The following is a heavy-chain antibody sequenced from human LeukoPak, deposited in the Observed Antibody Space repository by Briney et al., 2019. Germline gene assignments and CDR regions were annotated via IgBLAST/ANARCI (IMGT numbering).Heavy chain of an antibody. Sequence: ASVKVSCKASGYTFTSYDINWVRQATGQGLEWMGWMNPNSGNTGYAQKFQGRVTITRNTSISTDYMELSSLRAEDTAVYYCARGAAAAGNDYWGQGTLVTVSS. CDR2: MNPNSGNT. J-gene: IGHJ4*02. CDR3: ARGAAAAGNDY. V-gene: IGHV1-8*03. CDR1: GYTFTSYD. D-gene: IGHD6-13*01.